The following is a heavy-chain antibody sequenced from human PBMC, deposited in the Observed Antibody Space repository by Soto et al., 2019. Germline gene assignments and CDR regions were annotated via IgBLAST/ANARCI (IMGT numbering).Heavy chain of an antibody. V-gene: IGHV3-30*18. CDR1: GFTFSSYG. D-gene: IGHD3-10*01. CDR2: ISYDGSNK. J-gene: IGHJ6*02. Sequence: QVQLVESGGGVVQPGRSLRLSCAASGFTFSSYGMHWVRQAPGKGLEWVAVISYDGSNKYYADSVKGRFTISRDNSKNTLYLQMNGLRAEDMAVYYCTKDLKRITMVRGVIRSYGMDVWGQGTTVTVSS. CDR3: TKDLKRITMVRGVIRSYGMDV.